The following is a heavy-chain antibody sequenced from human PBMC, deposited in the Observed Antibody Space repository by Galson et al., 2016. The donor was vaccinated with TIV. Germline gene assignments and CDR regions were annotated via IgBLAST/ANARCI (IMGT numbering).Heavy chain of an antibody. J-gene: IGHJ4*02. CDR3: ARGAWGYSFGPLDY. Sequence: SCKASGYPFNTYAMHWVRQAPGQGLEWMGGLNHIFGTTEYAQKFQGRVTITTDKYTSTAYMELSSMGSEDTAVYYCARGAWGYSFGPLDYWGQGTLITVSS. V-gene: IGHV1-69*05. CDR1: GYPFNTYA. CDR2: LNHIFGTT. D-gene: IGHD5-18*01.